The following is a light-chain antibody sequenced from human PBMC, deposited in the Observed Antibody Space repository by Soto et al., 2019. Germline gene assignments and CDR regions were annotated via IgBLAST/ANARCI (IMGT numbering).Light chain of an antibody. CDR1: RSNIAGNA. Sequence: QSVLSQPPSASGTPGQRVTISCSGPRSNIAGNAVNWYQQLPGTAPKLLIFSDSQRPSGVPDRFSASKYGTSASPAISGLQADDEALYHCAVWDDILNRPVFGGGTKLTVL. J-gene: IGLJ2*01. V-gene: IGLV1-44*01. CDR3: AVWDDILNRPV. CDR2: SDS.